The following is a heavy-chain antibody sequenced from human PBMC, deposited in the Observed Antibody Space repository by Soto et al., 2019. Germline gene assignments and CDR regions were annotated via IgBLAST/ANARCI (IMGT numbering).Heavy chain of an antibody. J-gene: IGHJ3*02. CDR3: ARRDWESNYVFDI. CDR1: GGTFSSYG. V-gene: IGHV1-18*04. D-gene: IGHD3-16*01. CDR2: ISAYNGDT. Sequence: ASVKVSCKASGGTFSSYGISWVRQAPGQGLEWMGWISAYNGDTNSAQSLQGRVTMTTDASTRTAYMELRSLRSDDTAVYYCARRDWESNYVFDIWGQGTMVTVSS.